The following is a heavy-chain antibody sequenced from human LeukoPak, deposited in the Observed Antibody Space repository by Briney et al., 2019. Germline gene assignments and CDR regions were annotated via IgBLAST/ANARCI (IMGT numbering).Heavy chain of an antibody. CDR3: AKITMATTPNY. CDR2: ITENGRKT. J-gene: IGHJ4*02. D-gene: IGHD3-10*01. Sequence: GGSLRLSCAASGLTFSSYAMNWDRQASGKGLEWVSGITENGRKTYYADSVKGRFSISRDNSKSTLYLQMSDLRAEDTAVYYCAKITMATTPNYWGQGTLVTVSP. CDR1: GLTFSSYA. V-gene: IGHV3-23*01.